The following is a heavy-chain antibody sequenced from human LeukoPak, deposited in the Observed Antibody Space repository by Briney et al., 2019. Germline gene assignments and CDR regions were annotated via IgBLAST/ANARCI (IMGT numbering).Heavy chain of an antibody. CDR1: GFTFYSYA. CDR3: ARDQTVYYYGSGSPDY. V-gene: IGHV3-74*01. J-gene: IGHJ4*02. Sequence: GGSLRLSCAASGFTFYSYAMGYVRQAPGKGLVWVSRINSDGSSTSYADSVKGRFTISRDNAKNTLYLQMNSLRAEDTAVYYCARDQTVYYYGSGSPDYWGQGTLVTVSS. CDR2: INSDGSST. D-gene: IGHD3-10*01.